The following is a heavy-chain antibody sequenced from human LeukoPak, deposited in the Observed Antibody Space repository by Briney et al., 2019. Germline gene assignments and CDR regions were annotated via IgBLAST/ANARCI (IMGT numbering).Heavy chain of an antibody. D-gene: IGHD5-18*01. CDR2: LCSGGST. J-gene: IGHJ4*02. Sequence: GGSLRLSCAASGFTHSRNCMTGVRPPPGMGLEWVSVLCSGGSTYYADSVKGRFTISTDNSKNTLYLQINSLRAEDTAVYYCARKVGYGYALDYWGQGTLVTVSS. CDR3: ARKVGYGYALDY. CDR1: GFTHSRNC. V-gene: IGHV3-53*01.